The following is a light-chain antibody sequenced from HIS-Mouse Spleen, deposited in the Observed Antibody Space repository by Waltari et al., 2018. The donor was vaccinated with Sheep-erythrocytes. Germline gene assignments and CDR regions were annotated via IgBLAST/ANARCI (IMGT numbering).Light chain of an antibody. CDR2: EVS. CDR1: SSDVGGYNY. J-gene: IGLJ1*01. CDR3: CSYAGSYNHV. V-gene: IGLV2-11*01. Sequence: QSALTQPRSVSGSPGQSVTISCTGTSSDVGGYNYVSWYQQDPGKAPKLMIYEVSKRPAGVPDRLSGSKSGHTASLTISGIQAEDEADYDCCSYAGSYNHVFATGTKVTVL.